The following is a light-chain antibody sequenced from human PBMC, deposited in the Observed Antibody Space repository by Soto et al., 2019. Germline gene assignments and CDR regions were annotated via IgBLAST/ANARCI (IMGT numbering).Light chain of an antibody. V-gene: IGKV1-39*01. CDR1: QSISSY. Sequence: DIQMTQSPSSLSASVGDRVTITCRASQSISSYLNWYQQKPGKAPKLLIYAASSLQSGVPSRFSGSGSGKDFTLTSSSLQPEDVATYYCQQSYRTPQTFGPGTKVDIK. CDR2: AAS. J-gene: IGKJ3*01. CDR3: QQSYRTPQT.